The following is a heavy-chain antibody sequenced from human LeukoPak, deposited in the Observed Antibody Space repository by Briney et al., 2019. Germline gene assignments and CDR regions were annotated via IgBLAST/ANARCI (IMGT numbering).Heavy chain of an antibody. CDR3: AKDGERYYYDSSGYLY. V-gene: IGHV3-30*18. CDR2: ISYDGSNK. D-gene: IGHD3-22*01. J-gene: IGHJ4*02. Sequence: PGGSLRLSCAASGFTFSSYGMHWVRQAPGKGLEWVAVISYDGSNKYYADSVKGRFTISRDNSKNTLYLQMNSLRAEDTAVYYCAKDGERYYYDSSGYLYWGQGTLVTVSS. CDR1: GFTFSSYG.